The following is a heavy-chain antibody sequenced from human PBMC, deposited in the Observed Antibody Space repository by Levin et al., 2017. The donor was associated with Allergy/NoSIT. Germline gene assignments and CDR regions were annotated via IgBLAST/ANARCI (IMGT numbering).Heavy chain of an antibody. V-gene: IGHV3-30*18. Sequence: GGSLRLSCAVSGFTFSSYGMHWVRQVPGKGLEWVAVIAKDGGNQVYVDSVRGRFTISRDNSKNTLFLQMNSLRVEDTAVYFCAKEWLRDTIHYGLDVWGQGTTVTVSS. CDR1: GFTFSSYG. D-gene: IGHD5-12*01. CDR2: IAKDGGNQ. J-gene: IGHJ6*02. CDR3: AKEWLRDTIHYGLDV.